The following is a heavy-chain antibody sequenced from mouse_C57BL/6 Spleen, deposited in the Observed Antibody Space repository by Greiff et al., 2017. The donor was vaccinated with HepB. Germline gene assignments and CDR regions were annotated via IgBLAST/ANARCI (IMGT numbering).Heavy chain of an antibody. Sequence: VQLQQSGPVLVKPGASVKMSCKASGYTFTDYYMNWVKQSHGKSLEWIGVINPYNGGTSYNQKFKGKATLTVDKSSSTAYMELNSLTSEDSAVYYCARGGDNDGYSYWYFDVWGTGTTVTVSS. D-gene: IGHD2-3*01. J-gene: IGHJ1*03. CDR3: ARGGDNDGYSYWYFDV. V-gene: IGHV1-19*01. CDR2: INPYNGGT. CDR1: GYTFTDYY.